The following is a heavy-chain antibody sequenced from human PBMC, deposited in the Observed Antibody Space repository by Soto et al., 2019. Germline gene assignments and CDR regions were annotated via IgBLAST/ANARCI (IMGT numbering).Heavy chain of an antibody. J-gene: IGHJ6*02. D-gene: IGHD4-4*01. CDR2: IKTKTDGATT. CDR3: TTAAGAYSNYYYGMDV. CDR1: GFTLSNAG. Sequence: GGSLTLSCASSGFTLSNAGMNWVRQVSGEGREWVGRIKTKTDGATTDKAAPVNGRFTISRDDSKNTLYLQMNSLKTEDTAVYYCTTAAGAYSNYYYGMDVWGQGTTVTVSS. V-gene: IGHV3-15*07.